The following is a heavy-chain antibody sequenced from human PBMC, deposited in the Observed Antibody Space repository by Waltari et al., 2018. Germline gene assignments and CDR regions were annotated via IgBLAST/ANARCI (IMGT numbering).Heavy chain of an antibody. D-gene: IGHD6-13*01. CDR3: ARDHSSIWFGAFDI. V-gene: IGHV1-3*01. J-gene: IGHJ3*02. CDR2: INAGNSNT. Sequence: QVQVVQSGAEVKKPGASVKVSCKASGYTFTNYALHWSRQAPGPRLEWMGWINAGNSNTKYSQKFQGRVPINRDTSASTSYMELSSLRSEDTAVYYCARDHSSIWFGAFDIWGQGTMVTVSS. CDR1: GYTFTNYA.